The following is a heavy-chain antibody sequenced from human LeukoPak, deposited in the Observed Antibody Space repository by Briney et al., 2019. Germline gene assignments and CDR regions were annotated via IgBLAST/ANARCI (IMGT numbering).Heavy chain of an antibody. V-gene: IGHV4-61*02. J-gene: IGHJ4*02. CDR3: AVEMAYPQQKGDFDY. CDR2: IYTSGST. CDR1: GGSISSGSYY. D-gene: IGHD5-24*01. Sequence: SETLSLTCTVSGGSISSGSYYWSWIRQPAGKGLEWIGRIYTSGSTNYNPSLKSRVTISVDTSKNQLSLMLSSVTAADTAVYYCAVEMAYPQQKGDFDYWGQGTLVTVSS.